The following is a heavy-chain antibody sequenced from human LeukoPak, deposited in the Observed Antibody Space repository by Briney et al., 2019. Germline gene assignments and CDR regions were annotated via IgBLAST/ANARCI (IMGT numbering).Heavy chain of an antibody. J-gene: IGHJ5*02. CDR1: GDSVSSGSCF. D-gene: IGHD3-10*01. CDR2: IYHSGST. Sequence: PSETLSLTCTVSGDSVSSGSCFWSWIRQPPGKGLEWIGYIYHSGSTYYNPSLKSRVTISVDRSKNQFSLKLSSVTAADTAVYYCARGGEYLPKNWFDPWGQGTLVTVSS. V-gene: IGHV4-30-2*01. CDR3: ARGGEYLPKNWFDP.